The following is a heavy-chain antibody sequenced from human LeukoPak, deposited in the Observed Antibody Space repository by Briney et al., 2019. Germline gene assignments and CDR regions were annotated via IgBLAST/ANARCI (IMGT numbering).Heavy chain of an antibody. V-gene: IGHV1-69-2*01. CDR3: ATEGYCSGGSCYYWFDP. Sequence: ASVKVSCKVSGYTFTDYYMHWVQQAPGKGLEWMGLVDPEDGETIYAEKFQGRVTITADTSTDTAYMELSSLRSEDTAVYYCATEGYCSGGSCYYWFDPWGQGTLVTVFS. CDR2: VDPEDGET. D-gene: IGHD2-15*01. J-gene: IGHJ5*02. CDR1: GYTFTDYY.